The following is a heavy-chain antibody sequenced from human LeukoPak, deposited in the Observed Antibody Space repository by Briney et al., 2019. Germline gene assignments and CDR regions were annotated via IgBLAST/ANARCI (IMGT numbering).Heavy chain of an antibody. Sequence: SETLSLTCTVSGGSVSSGSYYWGWIRQPPGKGLEWIGYIYYSGSTNYNPSLKSRVTISVDTSKNQFSLKLSSVTAADTAVYYCARGGRFMITFGGHWFDPWGQGTLVTVPS. CDR1: GGSVSSGSYY. J-gene: IGHJ5*02. CDR3: ARGGRFMITFGGHWFDP. CDR2: IYYSGST. D-gene: IGHD3-16*01. V-gene: IGHV4-61*01.